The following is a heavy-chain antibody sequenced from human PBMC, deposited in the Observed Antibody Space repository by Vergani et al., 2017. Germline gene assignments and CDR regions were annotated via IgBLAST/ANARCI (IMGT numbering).Heavy chain of an antibody. J-gene: IGHJ3*02. D-gene: IGHD6-6*01. CDR2: IWYDGSNK. V-gene: IGHV3-33*01. Sequence: QVQLVESGGGVVQPGRSLRLSCAASGFTFSSYGMHWVRQAPGKGLEWVAVIWYDGSNKYYADSVKGRFTISRDNSKNTLYLQMNSLRAEDTAVYYCARDRVFGGDAFDIWGQGTMVTGSS. CDR1: GFTFSSYG. CDR3: ARDRVFGGDAFDI.